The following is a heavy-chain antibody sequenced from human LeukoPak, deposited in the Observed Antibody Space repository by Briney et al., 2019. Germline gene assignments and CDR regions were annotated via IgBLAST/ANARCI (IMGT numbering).Heavy chain of an antibody. CDR3: ARSARLMKGVVEVTALDD. Sequence: GGSLRLSCAASGFTFSSYAMSWVRQAPGKGPEWVSAISGSGVSTYYADSVKGRFTIARDNAKNSVYLEMNSLRADDTAVYYCARSARLMKGVVEVTALDDWGQGTLVTVSS. CDR1: GFTFSSYA. V-gene: IGHV3-23*01. CDR2: ISGSGVST. D-gene: IGHD3-3*01. J-gene: IGHJ4*02.